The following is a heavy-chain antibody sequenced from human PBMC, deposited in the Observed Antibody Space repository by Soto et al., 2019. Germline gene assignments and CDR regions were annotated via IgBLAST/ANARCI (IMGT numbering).Heavy chain of an antibody. Sequence: EVQLVESGGGLVKPGGSLRLSCAASGFTFSSYSMNWVRQAPGKGLEWVSSISSSSSYIYYADSVKGRFTISRDNAKNSLYLQMNSLRADDTAVYYCARFCSGGSCYFADYWGQGTLVTVSS. CDR1: GFTFSSYS. D-gene: IGHD2-15*01. J-gene: IGHJ4*02. CDR2: ISSSSSYI. CDR3: ARFCSGGSCYFADY. V-gene: IGHV3-21*01.